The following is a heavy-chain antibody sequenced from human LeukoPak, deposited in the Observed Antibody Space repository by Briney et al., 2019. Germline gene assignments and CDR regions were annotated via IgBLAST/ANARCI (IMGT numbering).Heavy chain of an antibody. CDR3: ARDGQWLVPGFDY. CDR1: GYTFTSYD. J-gene: IGHJ4*02. D-gene: IGHD6-19*01. V-gene: IGHV1-2*04. CDR2: INPNSGGT. Sequence: ASVKVSCKASGYTFTSYDINWVRQATGQGLEWMGWINPNSGGTNYAQKFQGWVTMTRDTSISTAYMELSRLRSDDTAVYYCARDGQWLVPGFDYWGQGTLVTVSS.